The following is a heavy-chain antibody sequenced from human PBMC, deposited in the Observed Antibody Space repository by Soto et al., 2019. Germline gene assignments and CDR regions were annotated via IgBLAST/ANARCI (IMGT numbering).Heavy chain of an antibody. CDR2: IKQDGSEK. V-gene: IGHV3-7*01. CDR3: ARGRRQKQWLVPFDY. J-gene: IGHJ4*02. CDR1: GFTFSSYW. D-gene: IGHD6-19*01. Sequence: GGSLRLSCAASGFTFSSYWMSWVRQAPGKGLEWVANIKQDGSEKYYVDSVKGRFTISRDNAKNSLYLQMNSLRAEDTAVYYCARGRRQKQWLVPFDYWGQGTLVTVSS.